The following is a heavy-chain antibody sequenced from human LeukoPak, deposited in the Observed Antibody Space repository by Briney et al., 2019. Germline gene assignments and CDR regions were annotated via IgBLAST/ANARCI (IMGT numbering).Heavy chain of an antibody. CDR3: AKDARGEFNWFDP. Sequence: GGTLRLSCAASGFTFSSYGLSWVRQAPGKGLEWVSGISPSGDRTYYADSVKGRFTISRDNSKNTLYLQMNSLRVEDTAVYYCAKDARGEFNWFDPWGQGTLVTVSS. CDR1: GFTFSSYG. J-gene: IGHJ5*02. D-gene: IGHD2-21*01. CDR2: ISPSGDRT. V-gene: IGHV3-23*01.